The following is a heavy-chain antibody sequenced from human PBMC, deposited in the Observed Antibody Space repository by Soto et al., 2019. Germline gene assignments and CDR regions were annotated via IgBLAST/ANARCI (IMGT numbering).Heavy chain of an antibody. Sequence: SETLSLTCTVSGGSISSGDYYWSWIRQPPGKGLEWIGYIYYSGSTNYNPSLKSRVTISVDTSKNQFSLKLSSVTAADTAVYYCARGSYDILTGSDYYYYGMDVWGQGTTVTAP. CDR2: IYYSGST. J-gene: IGHJ6*02. CDR1: GGSISSGDYY. D-gene: IGHD3-9*01. V-gene: IGHV4-61*08. CDR3: ARGSYDILTGSDYYYYGMDV.